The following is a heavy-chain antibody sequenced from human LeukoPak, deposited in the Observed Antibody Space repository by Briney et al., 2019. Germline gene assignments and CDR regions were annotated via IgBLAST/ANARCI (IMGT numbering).Heavy chain of an antibody. V-gene: IGHV4-39*01. Sequence: SETLSLTCTVSGGSIRSAASYWGWIRQPPGKGLEWIGNIYYSGSTYYNPSLKGRVTISVDTSKNQFSLKVRSVTAADTAVYYCARQGGSPDWFDPWGQGTLVTVSS. CDR1: GGSIRSAASY. CDR3: ARQGGSPDWFDP. D-gene: IGHD1-26*01. J-gene: IGHJ5*02. CDR2: IYYSGST.